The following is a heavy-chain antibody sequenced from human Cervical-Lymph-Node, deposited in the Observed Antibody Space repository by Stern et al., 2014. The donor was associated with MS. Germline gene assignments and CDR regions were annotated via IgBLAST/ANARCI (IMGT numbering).Heavy chain of an antibody. V-gene: IGHV3-9*01. CDR1: GFTFDDYA. CDR3: ARDITGSSAYFAY. D-gene: IGHD1-14*01. Sequence: EVQLVESGGDLVQPGRSLRLSCAAFGFTFDDYAMHWVRQAPGKGLEWVAGISWNSGPIGYADSVKGRFTTSRDNAYSSLYLQMNSLRPEDTALYYCARDITGSSAYFAYWGQGTLVTVSS. CDR2: ISWNSGPI. J-gene: IGHJ4*02.